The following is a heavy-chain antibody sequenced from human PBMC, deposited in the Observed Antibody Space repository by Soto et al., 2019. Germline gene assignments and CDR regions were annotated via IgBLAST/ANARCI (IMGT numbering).Heavy chain of an antibody. CDR2: IIPIFSRT. CDR1: GDTFSSHT. V-gene: IGHV1-69*08. J-gene: IGHJ3*02. Sequence: SVKVSCKASGDTFSSHTIDWVRQAPGRGPEWMGRIIPIFSRTTYAQKFQGRVTITADKSTSTAYMELRSLTFEDMAVYYCARDLLDDAFDIWGQGTLVTVSS. D-gene: IGHD2-15*01. CDR3: ARDLLDDAFDI.